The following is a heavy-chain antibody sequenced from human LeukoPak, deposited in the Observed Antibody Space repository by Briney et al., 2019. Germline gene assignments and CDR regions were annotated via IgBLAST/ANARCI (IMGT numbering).Heavy chain of an antibody. D-gene: IGHD4/OR15-4a*01. CDR3: APGGLWGTRLFDY. CDR2: ISGSGGNT. V-gene: IGHV3-23*01. J-gene: IGHJ4*02. CDR1: VFTFSSYA. Sequence: GGSLRLSCAASVFTFSSYAMSSIRRAPGKGLAWVSVISGSGGNTYYTDYVKGRFTISRDNSKNTLYLQMNSLRAEDTAVYYCAPGGLWGTRLFDYWGQGTLVTVSS.